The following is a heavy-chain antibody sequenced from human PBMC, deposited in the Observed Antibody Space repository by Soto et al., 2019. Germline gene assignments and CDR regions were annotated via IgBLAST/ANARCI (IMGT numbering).Heavy chain of an antibody. CDR1: GGSFSHYY. CDR2: INHTGST. CDR3: AAGLRSRWGAKNWFDP. V-gene: IGHV4-34*01. D-gene: IGHD3-16*01. Sequence: PSETLSLTCAVSGGSFSHYYWSWIRQPPGRGLQWIGEINHTGSTNYSPSLMSRVTISIDTSKNQFSLKLNSVTAADTAVYYCAAGLRSRWGAKNWFDPWAREPWSPSPQ. J-gene: IGHJ5*02.